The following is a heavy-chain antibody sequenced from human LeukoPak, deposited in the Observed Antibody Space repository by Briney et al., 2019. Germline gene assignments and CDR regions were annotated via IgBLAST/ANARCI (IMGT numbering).Heavy chain of an antibody. CDR1: GGSISSSSYY. Sequence: PSQTLSLTCTVSGGSISSSSYYWGWIRQPPGKGLEWIGSIYYSGSTYYNPSLKSRVTISVDTSKNQFSLKLSSVTAADTAVYYCASAPGGNWFDPWGQGTLVTVSS. CDR3: ASAPGGNWFDP. D-gene: IGHD3-16*01. J-gene: IGHJ5*02. V-gene: IGHV4-39*01. CDR2: IYYSGST.